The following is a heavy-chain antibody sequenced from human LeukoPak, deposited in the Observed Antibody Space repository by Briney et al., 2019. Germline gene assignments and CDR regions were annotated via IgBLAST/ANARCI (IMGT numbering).Heavy chain of an antibody. CDR3: ARDERLLSFLK. CDR2: ISSSSSYI. Sequence: YPGGSLRLSCAASGFTFSTYTINWVRQAPGKGLEWVSSISSSSSYIYYADSVKGRFTISRDNSKNTLYLQMNSLRAEDTAIYYCARDERLLSFLKWGQGTLVTVSS. J-gene: IGHJ4*02. V-gene: IGHV3-21*04. CDR1: GFTFSTYT. D-gene: IGHD3-3*01.